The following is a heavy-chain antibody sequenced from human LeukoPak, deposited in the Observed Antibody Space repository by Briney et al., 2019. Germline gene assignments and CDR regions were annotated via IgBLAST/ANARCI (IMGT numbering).Heavy chain of an antibody. CDR3: AGSYSDYDPYYFDY. D-gene: IGHD3-16*01. J-gene: IGHJ4*02. Sequence: ASVTASCKASGYTFTGYYMHWVRQAPGQGLEWMGWINPNSGGTNYAQKFQGRVTMTRDTSISTAYMELSRPRSDDTAVYYCAGSYSDYDPYYFDYWGQGTLVTVSS. CDR2: INPNSGGT. V-gene: IGHV1-2*02. CDR1: GYTFTGYY.